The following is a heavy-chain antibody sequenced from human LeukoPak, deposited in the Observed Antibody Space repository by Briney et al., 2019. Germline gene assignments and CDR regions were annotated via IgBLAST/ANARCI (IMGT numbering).Heavy chain of an antibody. D-gene: IGHD5-24*01. CDR2: IYYSGST. Sequence: PSETLSLTCTVSGGSINTYYWSWIRQPPGKGLEWIGYIYYSGSTNYNPSLKSRVTISVDTSKNQFSLKLSSVTPADTAVCYCARGRDGYTFGYWGQGTLVTVSS. V-gene: IGHV4-59*01. CDR1: GGSINTYY. J-gene: IGHJ4*02. CDR3: ARGRDGYTFGY.